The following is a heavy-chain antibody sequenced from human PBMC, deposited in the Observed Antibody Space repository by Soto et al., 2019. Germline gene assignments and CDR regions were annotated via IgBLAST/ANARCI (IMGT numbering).Heavy chain of an antibody. CDR1: GFTFSSYD. CDR2: IGTAGDT. Sequence: EVQLVESGGGLVQPGGSLRLSCAASGFTFSSYDMHWVRQATGKGLEWVSAIGTAGDTYYPGSVKGRFTISRENAKNSLYLQMNSLRAEDTAVYYCARGFGSRGWYRPPIWYFDLWGRGTLVTVSS. CDR3: ARGFGSRGWYRPPIWYFDL. J-gene: IGHJ2*01. V-gene: IGHV3-13*01. D-gene: IGHD6-19*01.